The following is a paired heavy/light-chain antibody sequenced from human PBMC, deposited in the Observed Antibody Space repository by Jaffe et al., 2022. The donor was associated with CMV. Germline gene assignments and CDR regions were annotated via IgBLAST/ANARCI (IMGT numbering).Heavy chain of an antibody. CDR3: ATTLGRYCSNGVCYDAFDI. CDR2: IYPADSDT. J-gene: IGHJ3*02. CDR1: GYTFSTYW. D-gene: IGHD2-8*01. Sequence: EVQLVQSGAEVKKPGESLKISCQGSGYTFSTYWIAWVRQMPGKGLEWMGIIYPADSDTKYSPSFQGHVTISADKSISTAYLQWSSLKASDTAMYYCATTLGRYCSNGVCYDAFDIWGQGTKVTVSS. V-gene: IGHV5-51*01.
Light chain of an antibody. CDR2: RNN. V-gene: IGLV10-54*01. J-gene: IGLJ3*02. CDR3: SAWDSSLSSWV. Sequence: QAGLTQPPSVSKGLRQTATLTCTGNSNNVGNQGAAWLQQHQGHPPKLLSYRNNERPSGISERLSASRSGNTASLTITELQPEDEADYYCSAWDSSLSSWVSGGGTKLTVL. CDR1: SNNVGNQG.